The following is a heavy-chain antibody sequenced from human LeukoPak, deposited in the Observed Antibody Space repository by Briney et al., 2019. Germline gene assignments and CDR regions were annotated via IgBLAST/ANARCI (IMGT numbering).Heavy chain of an antibody. CDR3: AGDRITGTPFDY. CDR1: GYTLTSYD. J-gene: IGHJ4*02. V-gene: IGHV1-8*01. CDR2: MNPNSGNT. Sequence: GASVKVSCKASGYTLTSYDINWVRQATGQGLEWMGWMNPNSGNTGYAQKFQGRVTMTRNTSISTAYMELSSLRSEDTAVYYCAGDRITGTPFDYWGQGTLVTVSP. D-gene: IGHD1/OR15-1a*01.